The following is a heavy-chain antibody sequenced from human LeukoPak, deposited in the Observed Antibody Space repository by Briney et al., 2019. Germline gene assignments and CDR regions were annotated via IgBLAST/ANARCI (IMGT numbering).Heavy chain of an antibody. D-gene: IGHD3-9*01. CDR1: GYTFTSYG. CDR2: ISVYNGNT. J-gene: IGHJ5*02. V-gene: IGHV1-18*01. Sequence: ASVKVSCKASGYTFTSYGISWVRQAPGQGLEWMGWISVYNGNTNYAQKLQGRVSMTTDTSTSTAYMELRSLRSDDTAVYYCARGANYDILTGYNWFDPWGQGTLVTVSS. CDR3: ARGANYDILTGYNWFDP.